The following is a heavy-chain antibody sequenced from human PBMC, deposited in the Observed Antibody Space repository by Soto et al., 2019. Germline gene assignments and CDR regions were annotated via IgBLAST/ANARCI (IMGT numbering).Heavy chain of an antibody. Sequence: QVQLVESGGGVVQPGRSLRLSCAASGFTFSSYGMHWDRQAPGKGLEWVAVISYDGSNKYYADSVKGRFTISRDNSKNTLYLQMNSLRAEDTAVYYCAKVRWGGELLVYYFDYWGQGTLVTVSS. V-gene: IGHV3-30*18. CDR1: GFTFSSYG. CDR3: AKVRWGGELLVYYFDY. J-gene: IGHJ4*02. CDR2: ISYDGSNK. D-gene: IGHD1-26*01.